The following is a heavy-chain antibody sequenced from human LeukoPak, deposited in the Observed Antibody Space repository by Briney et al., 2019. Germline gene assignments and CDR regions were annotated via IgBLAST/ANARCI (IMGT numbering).Heavy chain of an antibody. CDR1: GFTVSGNS. Sequence: GGSLRLSCAASGFTVSGNSMSWVRQAPGRGLEWVAHINQDGSEKNYADSVKGRFTISRDNAKNSLYLLMDSLRAEDTAVYYCARDLNSGYYDYWGQGTLGTVSS. CDR2: INQDGSEK. J-gene: IGHJ4*02. D-gene: IGHD3-22*01. V-gene: IGHV3-7*05. CDR3: ARDLNSGYYDY.